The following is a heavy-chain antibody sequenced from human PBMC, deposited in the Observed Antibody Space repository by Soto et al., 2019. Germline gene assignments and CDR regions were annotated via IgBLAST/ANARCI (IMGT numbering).Heavy chain of an antibody. D-gene: IGHD6-13*01. CDR3: ARGGYDWYFDL. CDR2: IGTAGDT. CDR1: GFTFSSYD. Sequence: EVQLVESGGGLVQPGGSLRLSCAASGFTFSSYDMHWVRQATGKGLEWVSAIGTAGDTYYPGSVKGRFTISRENAKNSLDLQMNSLRAGDTAVYYCARGGYDWYFDLWGRGTLVTVSS. J-gene: IGHJ2*01. V-gene: IGHV3-13*04.